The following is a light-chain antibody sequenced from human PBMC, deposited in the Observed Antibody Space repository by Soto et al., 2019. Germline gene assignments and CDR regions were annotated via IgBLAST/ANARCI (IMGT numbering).Light chain of an antibody. CDR3: KQIYRPPLT. Sequence: DIQMTQSPSSLSASVGDRVTITCRASQSISSYLNWYQQKPGKAPKLLIYAASSLQSGVPSRFSGRGLGTVFPLTISILQPEVFAIHYCKQIYRPPLTFGGGTRV. CDR2: AAS. V-gene: IGKV1-39*01. J-gene: IGKJ4*01. CDR1: QSISSY.